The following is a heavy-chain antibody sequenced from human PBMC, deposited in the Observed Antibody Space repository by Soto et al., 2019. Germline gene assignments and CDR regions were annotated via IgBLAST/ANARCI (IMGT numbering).Heavy chain of an antibody. J-gene: IGHJ6*02. D-gene: IGHD2-2*01. CDR3: ARAGGYCSSTSCYHYYYYGMDV. Sequence: GGSLRLSCAASGFTFSSYGMHWVRQAPGKGLEWVSVIYSGGSTYYADSVKGRFTISRDNSKNTLYLQMNSLRAEDTAVYYCARAGGYCSSTSCYHYYYYGMDVWGQGTTVTVSS. V-gene: IGHV3-53*01. CDR2: IYSGGST. CDR1: GFTFSSYG.